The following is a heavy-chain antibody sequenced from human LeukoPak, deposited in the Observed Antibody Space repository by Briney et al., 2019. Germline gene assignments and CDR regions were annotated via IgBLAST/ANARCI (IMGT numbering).Heavy chain of an antibody. Sequence: PSETLSLTCTVSGGSISSGSYYWAWIRQPPWRGLEWIGSINYSGRTYYTPSLKSRVTISVDTSKNQFSLKLSSVTAADTSVYYCARLISCSITACYFDYWGQGSLVTVSS. CDR3: ARLISCSITACYFDY. V-gene: IGHV4-39*01. CDR1: GGSISSGSYY. J-gene: IGHJ4*02. D-gene: IGHD2/OR15-2a*01. CDR2: INYSGRT.